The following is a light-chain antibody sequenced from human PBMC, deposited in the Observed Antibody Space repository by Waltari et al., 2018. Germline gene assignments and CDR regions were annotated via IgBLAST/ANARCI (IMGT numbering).Light chain of an antibody. Sequence: EVVMTQSPATLSVSPGERDTLSCKASQSIDNNLAWYQQKPGQAPRLLIYAASTRATGVPARFSGSGSGTDFTLTISSLQSEDCAVFYCQQYNRWPPLTFGGGTKVEIK. J-gene: IGKJ4*01. CDR1: QSIDNN. CDR3: QQYNRWPPLT. V-gene: IGKV3-15*01. CDR2: AAS.